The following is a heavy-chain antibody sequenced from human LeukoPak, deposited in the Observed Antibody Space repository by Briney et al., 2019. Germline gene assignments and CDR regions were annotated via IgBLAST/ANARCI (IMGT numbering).Heavy chain of an antibody. D-gene: IGHD6-13*01. Sequence: SESLSLTCTVSGVSIISSNYYWGWFRQPPGKSLEWIASVFYTGNTRHNPSLKSRVTISVDTSKNEFSLNLSSVTAEDTAVYYCARRLGSSADGILKYYFDYWGQGTLVTVSS. CDR3: ARRLGSSADGILKYYFDY. CDR2: VFYTGNT. V-gene: IGHV4-39*01. CDR1: GVSIISSNYY. J-gene: IGHJ4*02.